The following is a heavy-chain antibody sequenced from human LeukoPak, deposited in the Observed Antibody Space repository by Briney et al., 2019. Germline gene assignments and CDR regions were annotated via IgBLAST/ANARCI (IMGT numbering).Heavy chain of an antibody. CDR1: GGSFSGYY. D-gene: IGHD2-15*01. CDR2: INHSGST. Sequence: SETLSLTCAVYGGSFSGYYWSWIRQPSGKGLEWIGEINHSGSTNYNPSLKSRVTISVDTSKNQFSLKLSSVTAADTAVYYCARGPVYSPLGQGTLVTVSS. V-gene: IGHV4-34*01. J-gene: IGHJ5*02. CDR3: ARGPVYSP.